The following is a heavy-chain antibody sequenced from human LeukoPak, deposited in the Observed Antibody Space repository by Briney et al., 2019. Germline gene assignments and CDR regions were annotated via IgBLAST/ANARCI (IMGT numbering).Heavy chain of an antibody. D-gene: IGHD3-3*01. CDR1: GYSFTSYW. CDR3: ARPPGGGSASFLEFDY. J-gene: IGHJ4*02. V-gene: IGHV5-51*01. CDR2: IYPGDSDT. Sequence: GESLKISCKGSGYSFTSYWIGWVRQMPGKGLEWMGIIYPGDSDTRYSPSFQGQVTISADKSISTAYLQWSSLKASDTATYYCARPPGGGSASFLEFDYWGQGTLVTVSS.